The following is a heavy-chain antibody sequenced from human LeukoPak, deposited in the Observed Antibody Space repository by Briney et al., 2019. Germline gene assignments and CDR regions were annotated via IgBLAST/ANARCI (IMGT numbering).Heavy chain of an antibody. V-gene: IGHV1-46*01. CDR2: INPSGGST. J-gene: IGHJ5*02. Sequence: ASVKVSCKASGYTFTSYYMHWVRQAPGQGLEWMGIINPSGGSTSCAQKFQGRVTMTRDTSTSTVYMELSSLRSEDTAVYYCARDLLAYYYDSSNWFDPWGQGTLVTVSS. CDR1: GYTFTSYY. D-gene: IGHD3-22*01. CDR3: ARDLLAYYYDSSNWFDP.